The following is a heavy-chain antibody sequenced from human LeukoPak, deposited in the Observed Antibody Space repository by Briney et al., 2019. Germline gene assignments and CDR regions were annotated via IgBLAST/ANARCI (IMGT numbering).Heavy chain of an antibody. J-gene: IGHJ3*02. D-gene: IGHD3-22*01. Sequence: ASVKVSCKASGYTFSNYGISWVRQAPGQGLEWMGWVSAYNGDTSYVQKFQRRVTMTTDTSTGTGYMELRSLRSDDTAVYYCATGPKYYYDSSGYYGIWGQGTMVTVSS. CDR2: VSAYNGDT. CDR1: GYTFSNYG. CDR3: ATGPKYYYDSSGYYGI. V-gene: IGHV1-18*01.